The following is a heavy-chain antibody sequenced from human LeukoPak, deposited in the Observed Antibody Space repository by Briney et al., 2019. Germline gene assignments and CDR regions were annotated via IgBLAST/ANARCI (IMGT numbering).Heavy chain of an antibody. V-gene: IGHV3-23*01. CDR3: AKGRTYDFWSGDDAFDI. D-gene: IGHD3-3*01. CDR1: GFTFSSYA. J-gene: IGHJ3*02. Sequence: PGGSLRLSCAASGFTFSSYAMSWVRQAPGKGLEWVSVISGSGGSTYYADSVKGRFTISRDNSKNTLYLQMNSLRAEDTAVYYCAKGRTYDFWSGDDAFDIWGQGTMVTVSS. CDR2: ISGSGGST.